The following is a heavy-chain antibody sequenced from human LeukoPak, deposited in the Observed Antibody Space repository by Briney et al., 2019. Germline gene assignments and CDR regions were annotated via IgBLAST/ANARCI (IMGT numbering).Heavy chain of an antibody. V-gene: IGHV1-8*03. D-gene: IGHD3-3*01. J-gene: IGHJ5*02. CDR1: GYTFTGYD. CDR3: ARSPYYDFWSGYYRYNWFDP. CDR2: MNPNSGNT. Sequence: ASVKVSCKASGYTFTGYDINWVRQATGQGLEWMGWMNPNSGNTGYAQKFQGRVTITRNTSISTAYMELSSLRSEDTAVYYCARSPYYDFWSGYYRYNWFDPWGQGTLVTVPS.